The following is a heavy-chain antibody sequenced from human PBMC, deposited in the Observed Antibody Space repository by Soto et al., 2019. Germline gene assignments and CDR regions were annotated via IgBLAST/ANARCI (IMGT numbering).Heavy chain of an antibody. CDR3: ERDPSGIAAAGTWNYYYGMDV. V-gene: IGHV1-2*04. CDR2: INPNSGGT. Sequence: ASVKVSCKASGYTFTGYYMHWVRQAPGQGLEWMGWINPNSGGTNYAQKFQGWVTMTRDTSISTAYMELSRLRSDDTAVYYCERDPSGIAAAGTWNYYYGMDVWGQGTTVTVSS. D-gene: IGHD6-13*01. CDR1: GYTFTGYY. J-gene: IGHJ6*02.